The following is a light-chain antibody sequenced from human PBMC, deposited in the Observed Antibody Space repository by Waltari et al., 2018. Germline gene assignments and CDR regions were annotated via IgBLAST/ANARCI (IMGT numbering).Light chain of an antibody. J-gene: IGKJ4*01. CDR3: QQYGNLPLT. CDR1: ESVPSDY. V-gene: IGKV3-20*01. Sequence: EIVLTLSPGTLSLSPGETATLSCRATESVPSDYLAWYQQQAGQSPRLVIFAASSRATVFPARFSGSGSGTDFTLTITKLEPEDFALYVCQQYGNLPLTFGGGTRIEI. CDR2: AAS.